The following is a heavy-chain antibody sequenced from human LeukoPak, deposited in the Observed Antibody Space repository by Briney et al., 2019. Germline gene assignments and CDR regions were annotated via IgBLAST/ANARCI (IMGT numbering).Heavy chain of an antibody. D-gene: IGHD4-17*01. V-gene: IGHV3-23*01. CDR3: AKDLDGDYAGWFDP. CDR1: GFTFSSYA. J-gene: IGHJ5*02. Sequence: GGSLRLSCAASGFTFSSYAMSWVRQAPGKGLEWVSAISGSGGSTYYADSVKGRFTISGDNSKNTLYLQMNSLRAEDTAVYYCAKDLDGDYAGWFDPWGQGTLVTVSS. CDR2: ISGSGGST.